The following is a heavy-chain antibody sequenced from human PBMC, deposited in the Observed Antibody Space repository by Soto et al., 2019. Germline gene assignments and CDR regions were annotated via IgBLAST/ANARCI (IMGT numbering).Heavy chain of an antibody. CDR1: GGSISSGNYY. D-gene: IGHD6-13*01. CDR2: IYYSGST. CDR3: ARVFSDSSSFFDP. V-gene: IGHV4-31*03. J-gene: IGHJ5*02. Sequence: SETLSLTCTVSGGSISSGNYYWSWIRQHPGKGLEWIGYIYYSGSTSYNPSLKSRVTISVDTSKSHFSLKLSSVTAADTAVYYCARVFSDSSSFFDPWGQGTLVTVSS.